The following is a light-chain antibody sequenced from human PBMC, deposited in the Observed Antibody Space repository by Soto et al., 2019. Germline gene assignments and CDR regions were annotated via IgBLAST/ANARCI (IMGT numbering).Light chain of an antibody. CDR2: DAS. J-gene: IGKJ1*01. Sequence: DIQMTQSPSTLPASVGDRVTITGRASQSLGRALAWYQQKPGQAPKVLIYDASSSKSGVPSRFSGSGSGTEFTLTIRSLQPDDVATYDCQRYNAYWAFGPGTKVDIK. CDR1: QSLGRA. CDR3: QRYNAYWA. V-gene: IGKV1-5*01.